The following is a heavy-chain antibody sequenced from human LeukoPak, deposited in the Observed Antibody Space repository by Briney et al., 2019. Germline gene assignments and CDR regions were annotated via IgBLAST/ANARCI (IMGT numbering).Heavy chain of an antibody. V-gene: IGHV6-1*01. CDR2: TYYRSKWYN. Sequence: SQTLSLTCVISGDSVSSNSVTWNWIRQSPSRGLEWLGRTYYRSKWYNDYAVYVESRVTINPDTSKNQFSLQLNSVTPEDTAVYYCARWLGGDKWYFDLWGRGTLVTVSS. J-gene: IGHJ2*01. D-gene: IGHD6-19*01. CDR1: GDSVSSNSVT. CDR3: ARWLGGDKWYFDL.